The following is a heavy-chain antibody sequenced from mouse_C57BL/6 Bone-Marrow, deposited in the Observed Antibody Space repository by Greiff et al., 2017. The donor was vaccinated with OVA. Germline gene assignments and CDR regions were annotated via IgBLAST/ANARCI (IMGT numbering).Heavy chain of an antibody. Sequence: VQLQQSGAELVRPGASVKLSCTASGFNIKDDYMHWVKQRPEQGLEWIGWIDPENGDTEYASKFQGKATITADTSSNTAYLQLSSLTSEDTAVYYCTLYVWFAYWAKGLWSLSLQ. CDR1: GFNIKDDY. CDR2: IDPENGDT. J-gene: IGHJ3*01. D-gene: IGHD2-12*01. V-gene: IGHV14-4*01. CDR3: TLYVWFAY.